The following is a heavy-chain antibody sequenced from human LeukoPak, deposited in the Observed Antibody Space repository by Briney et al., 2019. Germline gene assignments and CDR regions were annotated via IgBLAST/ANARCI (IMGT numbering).Heavy chain of an antibody. D-gene: IGHD6-19*01. J-gene: IGHJ4*02. Sequence: PGRSLRLSCATSGFTFSNYGMHWVRQAPGKGLEWVAVIWYDGSNKYYADSVKGRFTISRDNSKNTLYLQMNNLGAEDTAVYYCARVGSGWDGVDYWGQGTLVTVSS. CDR3: ARVGSGWDGVDY. V-gene: IGHV3-33*01. CDR1: GFTFSNYG. CDR2: IWYDGSNK.